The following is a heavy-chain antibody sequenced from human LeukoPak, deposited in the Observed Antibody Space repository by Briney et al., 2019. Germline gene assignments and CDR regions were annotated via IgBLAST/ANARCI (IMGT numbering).Heavy chain of an antibody. CDR2: ISGSGGST. Sequence: GGSLRLSCAASGFTFSSYAMSWVRQAPGKGLEWVSAISGSGGSTYYADSVKGRFTISRDNSKNTLYLQMNSLRAEDTAVYYCARPIWFGELPVHYYYGMDVWGQGTTVTVSS. CDR3: ARPIWFGELPVHYYYGMDV. V-gene: IGHV3-23*01. CDR1: GFTFSSYA. D-gene: IGHD3-10*01. J-gene: IGHJ6*02.